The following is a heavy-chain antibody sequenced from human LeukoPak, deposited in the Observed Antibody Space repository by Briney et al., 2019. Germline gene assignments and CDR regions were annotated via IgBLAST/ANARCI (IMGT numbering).Heavy chain of an antibody. V-gene: IGHV1-2*02. CDR3: ARSDSIFGIHYYYYMDV. D-gene: IGHD3-9*01. CDR1: GYTFSGYY. CDR2: INPNNGGT. J-gene: IGHJ6*03. Sequence: ASVKVSCKASGYTFSGYYIQWVRQAPGQGLEWMGWINPNNGGTNYAQEFQDRVTMTRDTSISTAYMELSRLRSDDTAVYYCARSDSIFGIHYYYYMDVWGKGTTVTISS.